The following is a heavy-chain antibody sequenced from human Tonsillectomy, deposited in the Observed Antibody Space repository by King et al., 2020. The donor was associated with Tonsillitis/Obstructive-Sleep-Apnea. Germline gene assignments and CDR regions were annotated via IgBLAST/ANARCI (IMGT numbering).Heavy chain of an antibody. CDR3: ARDNEQQLALDY. V-gene: IGHV3-66*01. CDR1: GFTVSSNY. J-gene: IGHJ4*02. CDR2: IYSGGST. D-gene: IGHD6-13*01. Sequence: VQLVESGGGLVQPGGSLRLSCAASGFTVSSNYMTWVRQAPGKGLEWVSVIYSGGSTNYADSVKGRFTISRDNSKNTLYLKMNSLRAEDTAVYYCARDNEQQLALDYWGQGTLVTVSA.